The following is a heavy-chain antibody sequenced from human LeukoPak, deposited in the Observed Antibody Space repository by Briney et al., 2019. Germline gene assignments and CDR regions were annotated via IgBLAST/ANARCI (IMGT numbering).Heavy chain of an antibody. V-gene: IGHV3-15*05. CDR3: AREELGSSLGFDP. CDR1: GFTFTNAW. J-gene: IGHJ5*02. Sequence: GGSLRLSCVDSGFTFTNAWMSWVRQAPGKGLEWIGRIKSKTDGETTNYAEPVRGRFTISRDDSKSAVYLQMNSLRAEDTAVYYCAREELGSSLGFDPWGQGTLVTVSS. D-gene: IGHD3-16*01. CDR2: IKSKTDGETT.